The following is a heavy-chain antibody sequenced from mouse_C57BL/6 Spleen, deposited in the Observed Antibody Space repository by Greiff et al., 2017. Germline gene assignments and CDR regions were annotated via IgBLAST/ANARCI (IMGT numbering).Heavy chain of an antibody. CDR3: ARYYYGSSYDAMDY. Sequence: VQLQQPGAELVKPGASVKLSCKASGYTFTSYWMHWVKQRPGQGLEWIGMIHPNSGSTNYNEKFKSKATLTVDKSSSTAYMQLSSLTSEDSAVYYCARYYYGSSYDAMDYWGQVTSVTVSS. V-gene: IGHV1-64*01. D-gene: IGHD1-1*01. CDR2: IHPNSGST. CDR1: GYTFTSYW. J-gene: IGHJ4*01.